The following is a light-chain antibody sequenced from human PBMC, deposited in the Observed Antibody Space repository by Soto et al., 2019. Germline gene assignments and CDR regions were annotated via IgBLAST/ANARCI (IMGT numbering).Light chain of an antibody. CDR1: QSITTW. J-gene: IGKJ5*01. Sequence: EIQMTQSPSTVSAYVGDSVTITCRASQSITTWLAWYQQRPGKAPKLLIYDASSLESGVPSRFSGSGSGTEFTLTITSLQPDDSATYYCQQCNRYPITFGQGTRLEIK. CDR3: QQCNRYPIT. V-gene: IGKV1-5*01. CDR2: DAS.